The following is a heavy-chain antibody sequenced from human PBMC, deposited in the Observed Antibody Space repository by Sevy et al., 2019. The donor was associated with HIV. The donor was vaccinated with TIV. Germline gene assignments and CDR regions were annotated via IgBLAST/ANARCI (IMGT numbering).Heavy chain of an antibody. CDR2: ISWSSGNI. J-gene: IGHJ4*02. Sequence: GGSLRLSCAASGFTFDDYTMNWVRQAPGKGLEWVSGISWSSGNIAYADSVEGRFTISRDIAKNSLYLQMNGLRVEDTALYYCVKDRSGSYSFDYWGQGTLVTVSS. D-gene: IGHD1-26*01. CDR1: GFTFDDYT. V-gene: IGHV3-9*01. CDR3: VKDRSGSYSFDY.